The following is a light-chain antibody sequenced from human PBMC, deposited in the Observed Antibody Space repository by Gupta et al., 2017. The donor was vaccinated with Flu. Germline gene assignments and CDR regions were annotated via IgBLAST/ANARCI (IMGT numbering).Light chain of an antibody. CDR3: QQSDSTPST. V-gene: IGKV1-39*01. CDR1: QSISTY. CDR2: AAS. Sequence: RDRVTITCRASQSISTYLNSYQQKPVEAPKLLIYAASRARSGVPSTFSGSGSVRDFTLTISRRQRQDFAPYYCQQSDSTPSTFGQGTKMEIK. J-gene: IGKJ2*01.